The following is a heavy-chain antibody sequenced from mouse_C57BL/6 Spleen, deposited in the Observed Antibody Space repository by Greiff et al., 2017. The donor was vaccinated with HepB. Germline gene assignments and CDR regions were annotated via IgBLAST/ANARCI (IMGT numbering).Heavy chain of an antibody. Sequence: QVQLQQSGAELMKPGASVKLSCKATGYTFTGYWIEWVKQRPGHGLEWIGEILPGSGSTNYNEKFKGKATFTADTSSNTAYMQLSSLTTEDSAIYYCARRGPYYDYPYWYFDVWGTGTTVTVSS. CDR2: ILPGSGST. J-gene: IGHJ1*03. CDR3: ARRGPYYDYPYWYFDV. CDR1: GYTFTGYW. D-gene: IGHD2-4*01. V-gene: IGHV1-9*01.